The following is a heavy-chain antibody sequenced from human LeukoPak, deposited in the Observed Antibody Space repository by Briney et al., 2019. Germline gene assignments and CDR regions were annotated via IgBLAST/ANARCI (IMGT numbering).Heavy chain of an antibody. Sequence: KASETLSLTCAVSGYSISSGYYWGWIRQPPGKGLEWIGSIYHSGSTYYNPSLKSRVTISVDTSKNQFSLKLSSVTAADTAVYYCARLVYSGSYGPRFDYWGQGTLVTVSP. CDR1: GYSISSGYY. D-gene: IGHD1-26*01. CDR2: IYHSGST. CDR3: ARLVYSGSYGPRFDY. J-gene: IGHJ4*02. V-gene: IGHV4-38-2*01.